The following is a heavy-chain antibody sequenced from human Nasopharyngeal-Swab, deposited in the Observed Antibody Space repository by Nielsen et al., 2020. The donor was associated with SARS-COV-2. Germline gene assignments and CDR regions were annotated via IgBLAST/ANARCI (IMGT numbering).Heavy chain of an antibody. D-gene: IGHD2-2*01. CDR3: VRGPSSGYANDAFGV. Sequence: GESLKISCAASGFTFSSYWMHWVRQAPGKGPVWVSRINTDGTSTSYADSVKGRLTIARDNAKNTLYMQMNSLRDEDTAVYYCVRGPSSGYANDAFGVWGQGTMVTVSS. CDR2: INTDGTST. V-gene: IGHV3-74*01. CDR1: GFTFSSYW. J-gene: IGHJ3*01.